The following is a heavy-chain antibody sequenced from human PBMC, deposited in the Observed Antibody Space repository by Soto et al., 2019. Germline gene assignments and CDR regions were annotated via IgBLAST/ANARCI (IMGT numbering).Heavy chain of an antibody. CDR2: VFHSATT. Sequence: QVQLEEAGPGLVKPSEPLTLTCTVSGDSFSDYYCNWIRQVPGKGLEWIGFVFHSATTSYNPSPKTRVAISDDTSKKQFSLRLTSVTAADTAIYYCARGHYSSGWPIDHWGQGILVTVSS. J-gene: IGHJ4*02. CDR3: ARGHYSSGWPIDH. D-gene: IGHD6-19*01. V-gene: IGHV4-59*01. CDR1: GDSFSDYY.